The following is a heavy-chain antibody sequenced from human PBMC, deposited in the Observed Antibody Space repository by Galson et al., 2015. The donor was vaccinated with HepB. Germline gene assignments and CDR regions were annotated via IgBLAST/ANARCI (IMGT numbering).Heavy chain of an antibody. CDR3: AKRILNYYFDY. Sequence: SLRLSCAASGFTFSSYAMNWVRQAPGKGLEWVPVISGSGGSTNYADSVKGRFTISRDNSKNTLYLQMNSLRAEDTAIYYCAKRILNYYFDYWGQGTLVTVSS. V-gene: IGHV3-23*01. J-gene: IGHJ4*02. CDR1: GFTFSSYA. CDR2: ISGSGGST. D-gene: IGHD3-10*01.